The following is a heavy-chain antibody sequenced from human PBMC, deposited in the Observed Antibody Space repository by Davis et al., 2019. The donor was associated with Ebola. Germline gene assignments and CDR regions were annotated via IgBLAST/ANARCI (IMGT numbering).Heavy chain of an antibody. CDR3: ARVGYYDSSGYYDGFDY. CDR1: GYSFTSYW. V-gene: IGHV5-51*01. Sequence: KVSCKGSGYSFTSYWIGWVRQMPGKGLEWMGIIYPGDSDTRYSPSFQGQVTISADKSISTAYLQWSSLKASDTAMYYCARVGYYDSSGYYDGFDYWGQGTLVTVSS. D-gene: IGHD3-22*01. CDR2: IYPGDSDT. J-gene: IGHJ4*02.